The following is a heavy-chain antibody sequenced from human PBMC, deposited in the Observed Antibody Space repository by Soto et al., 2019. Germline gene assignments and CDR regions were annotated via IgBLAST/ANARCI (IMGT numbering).Heavy chain of an antibody. CDR1: GGSISSYY. Sequence: QVQLQESGPGLVKPSETLSLTCNVSGGSISSYYWSWIRQPPGKGLEWIGYIYYSGSTNYNPSLKSRVSISVEPSKNQFSQKRSSVTAADTAVYYCANRARGCSWGGIDVWGQGTTVTLSS. J-gene: IGHJ6*02. V-gene: IGHV4-59*01. CDR3: ANRARGCSWGGIDV. CDR2: IYYSGST. D-gene: IGHD2-15*01.